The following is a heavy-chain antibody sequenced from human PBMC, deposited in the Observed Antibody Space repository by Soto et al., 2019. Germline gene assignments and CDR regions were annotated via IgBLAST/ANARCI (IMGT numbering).Heavy chain of an antibody. J-gene: IGHJ4*02. D-gene: IGHD2-15*01. CDR1: GYSFTNYV. CDR3: ARVFGASGPFDY. V-gene: IGHV1-18*01. Sequence: QVQLVQSGAEVKKPGASVKVSCKTSGYSFTNYVISWVRQAPGQGLEWMGWISTDNGNTKYAQKVQGRVTMTTDTPTSTAYMELSSLRSDDTAVYYCARVFGASGPFDYWGQGTQVTVSS. CDR2: ISTDNGNT.